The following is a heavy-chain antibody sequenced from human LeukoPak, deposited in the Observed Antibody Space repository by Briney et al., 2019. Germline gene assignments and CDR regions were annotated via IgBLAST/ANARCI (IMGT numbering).Heavy chain of an antibody. CDR2: INWNGGST. V-gene: IGHV3-20*04. J-gene: IGHJ4*02. CDR3: ARSATSGTIYLDY. Sequence: PGGSLRLSCAASGFTFDDYGMNWVRQAPGKGREWVSGINWNGGSTGYADSVKGRFTISRDNAKNSLYLQMNTLRADDTALYYCARSATSGTIYLDYWGQGTLVTVSS. D-gene: IGHD1-1*01. CDR1: GFTFDDYG.